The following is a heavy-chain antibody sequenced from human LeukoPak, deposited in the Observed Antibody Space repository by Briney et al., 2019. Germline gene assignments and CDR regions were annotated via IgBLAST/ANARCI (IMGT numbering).Heavy chain of an antibody. CDR2: INHSGST. V-gene: IGHV4-34*01. D-gene: IGHD3-16*02. J-gene: IGHJ4*02. CDR1: GGSFSGYY. CDR3: ARDHVITFGGVIVPYYFDY. Sequence: SETLSLTFAVYGGSFSGYYWSWIRQPPGKGLEWIGEINHSGSTNYNPSLKSRVTISVDTSKNQFSLKLSSVTAADTAVYYCARDHVITFGGVIVPYYFDYWGQGTLVTVSS.